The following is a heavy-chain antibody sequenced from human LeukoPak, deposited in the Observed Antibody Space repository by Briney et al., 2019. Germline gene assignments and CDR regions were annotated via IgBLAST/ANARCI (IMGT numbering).Heavy chain of an antibody. J-gene: IGHJ2*01. CDR3: AKIGVIGNWYYDV. D-gene: IGHD3-10*01. CDR2: ISSGSDYT. CDR1: GFSLSSHG. V-gene: IGHV3-23*01. Sequence: PGGSLRLSCAASGFSLSSHGMSWVRQAPWKGPEWVSSISSGSDYTFYADSVKGRFTISRDNSKNTLYLQMNSLRAGDTAIYHCAKIGVIGNWYYDVWGRGTLVTVSS.